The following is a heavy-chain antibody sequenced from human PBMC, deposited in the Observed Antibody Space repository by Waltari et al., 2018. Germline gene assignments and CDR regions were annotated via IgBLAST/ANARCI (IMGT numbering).Heavy chain of an antibody. J-gene: IGHJ4*02. CDR1: GFTFSGSA. Sequence: EVQLVESGGGFVQPGGSLKLSCAASGFTFSGSAMHWVRQASGKGLEWVGRIRSKANSYATAYAASVKGRFTISRDDSKNTAYLQMNSLKTEDTAVYYCTTTTLTTGRDYWGQGTLVTVSS. V-gene: IGHV3-73*01. D-gene: IGHD1-1*01. CDR3: TTTTLTTGRDY. CDR2: IRSKANSYAT.